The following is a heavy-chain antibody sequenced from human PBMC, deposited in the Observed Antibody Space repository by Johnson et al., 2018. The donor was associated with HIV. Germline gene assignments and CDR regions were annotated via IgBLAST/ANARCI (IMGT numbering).Heavy chain of an antibody. D-gene: IGHD1-7*01. CDR1: GFIFDDYG. CDR3: ARDSVRELQLPDGFDI. CDR2: INWNGGST. V-gene: IGHV3-20*04. Sequence: VQLVESGGGVVQPGRSLRLSCAGSGFIFDDYGMRWVRQPPGKGLEWVSGINWNGGSTYYADSVKGRFTTSRDNSKNTLYLKINSLRAEDTAVYYCARDSVRELQLPDGFDIWGQGTMVTVSS. J-gene: IGHJ3*02.